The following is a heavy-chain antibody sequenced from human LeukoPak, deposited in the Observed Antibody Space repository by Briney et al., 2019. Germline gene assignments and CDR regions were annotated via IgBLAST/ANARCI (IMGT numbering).Heavy chain of an antibody. CDR1: GFTFSSYW. Sequence: GGSLRLSCAASGFTFSSYWMSWVRQAPGKGLEWVSYISSSSSTIYYADSVKGRFTISRDNAKNSLYLQMNSLRAEDTAVYYCARDKYSGSYGSFDYWGQGTLVTVSS. J-gene: IGHJ4*02. D-gene: IGHD1-26*01. V-gene: IGHV3-48*01. CDR2: ISSSSSTI. CDR3: ARDKYSGSYGSFDY.